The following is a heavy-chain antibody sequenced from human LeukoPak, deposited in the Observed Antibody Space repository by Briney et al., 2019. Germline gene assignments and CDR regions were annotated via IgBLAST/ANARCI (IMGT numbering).Heavy chain of an antibody. Sequence: GESLKISCKGSGYSFTTYWIGWVRQMPGKGLECMGIIYPGDSDTRYSPSFQGQVTISADKSLSTAYLQWSSLKASDTAMYYCARRDKIFRYTTGTTNAFDIWGQGTMVTVSS. J-gene: IGHJ3*02. CDR1: GYSFTTYW. CDR3: ARRDKIFRYTTGTTNAFDI. CDR2: IYPGDSDT. D-gene: IGHD1-1*01. V-gene: IGHV5-51*01.